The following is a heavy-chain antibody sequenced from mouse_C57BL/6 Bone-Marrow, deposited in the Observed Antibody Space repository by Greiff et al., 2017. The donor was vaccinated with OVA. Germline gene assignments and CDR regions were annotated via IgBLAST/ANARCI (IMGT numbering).Heavy chain of an antibody. J-gene: IGHJ2*01. D-gene: IGHD1-1*01. CDR2: INYDGSST. CDR1: GFTFSDYY. V-gene: IGHV5-16*01. Sequence: EVQVVESEGGLVQPGSSMKLSCTASGFTFSDYYMAWVRQVPEKGLEWVANINYDGSSTYYLDSLKSRFIISRDNAKNILYLQMSSLKSEDTATYYCAREDYYGTFDYWGQGTTLTVSS. CDR3: AREDYYGTFDY.